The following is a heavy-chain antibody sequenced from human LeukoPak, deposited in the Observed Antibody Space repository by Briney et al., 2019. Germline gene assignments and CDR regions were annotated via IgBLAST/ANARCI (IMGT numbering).Heavy chain of an antibody. CDR3: ARGLLLSYYMDV. Sequence: SETLSLTCTVSGGSISSYYWSWIRQPPGKGLEWIGEINHSGSTNYNPSLKSRATISVDTSKNQFSLKLSSVTAADTAVYYCARGLLLSYYMDVWGKGTTVTVSS. D-gene: IGHD2-15*01. CDR1: GGSISSYY. V-gene: IGHV4-34*01. J-gene: IGHJ6*03. CDR2: INHSGST.